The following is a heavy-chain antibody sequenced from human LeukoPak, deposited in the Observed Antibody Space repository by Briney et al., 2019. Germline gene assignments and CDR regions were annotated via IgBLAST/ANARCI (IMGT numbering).Heavy chain of an antibody. V-gene: IGHV4-61*02. CDR1: GGSISSGSYY. CDR3: ARESAAWFDP. CDR2: IFITGST. D-gene: IGHD6-25*01. J-gene: IGHJ5*02. Sequence: SETLSLTCSVSGGSISSGSYYWSWIRQPAGKGLEWIGRIFITGSTNYNPSLKSRVTISVDTSKNQISLKLSSVTAADAAVYYCARESAAWFDPWGQGTLVTVSS.